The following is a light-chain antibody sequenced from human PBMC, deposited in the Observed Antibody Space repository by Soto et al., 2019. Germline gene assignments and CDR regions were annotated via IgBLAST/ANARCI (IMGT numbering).Light chain of an antibody. J-gene: IGKJ5*01. V-gene: IGKV3D-15*01. CDR2: DAS. CDR3: QQYNNGPPIT. CDR1: QSISRT. Sequence: EIVFTKSPDTLSVSTRKRATLSCRASQSISRTLAWYQQKSGQPPRLLIYDASTRATGFPARFSGSGSGTEFTLTISCLQSEDFAVYYCQQYNNGPPITFGHGTRLEIK.